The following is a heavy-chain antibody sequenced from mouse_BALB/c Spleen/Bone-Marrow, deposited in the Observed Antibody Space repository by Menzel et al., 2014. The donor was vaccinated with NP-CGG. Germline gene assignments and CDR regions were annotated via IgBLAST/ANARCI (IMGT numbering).Heavy chain of an antibody. CDR3: ARYDYGWYISV. CDR1: GFNIKDIY. J-gene: IGHJ1*01. Sequence: EVHLVESGAELVKPGASVKLSCTASGFNIKDIYMHWVKQRPEQGLEWIGRIDPANGNTKYDPKFQGKATITADTSSNTAYLQLGSLTSEDTAVYYCARYDYGWYISVWGAGTTVTVSS. CDR2: IDPANGNT. D-gene: IGHD2-4*01. V-gene: IGHV14-3*02.